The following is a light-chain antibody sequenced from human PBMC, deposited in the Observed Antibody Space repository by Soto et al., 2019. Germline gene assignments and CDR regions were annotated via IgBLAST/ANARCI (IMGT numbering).Light chain of an antibody. Sequence: EVVWTQSPGTLSVSAGERATLSCRASQSVSSDLAWYEQKPGQAPRLLIYGASTRATGIPARFSGSGSGTEFTLTISSLQSEDFAVYYCQQYNNWPLTFGGGTKVDIK. CDR3: QQYNNWPLT. CDR1: QSVSSD. V-gene: IGKV3-15*01. CDR2: GAS. J-gene: IGKJ4*01.